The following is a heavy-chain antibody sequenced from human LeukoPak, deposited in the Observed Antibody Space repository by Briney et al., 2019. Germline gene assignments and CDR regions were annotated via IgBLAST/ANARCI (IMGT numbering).Heavy chain of an antibody. CDR1: GFTFSYYG. D-gene: IGHD3-22*01. CDR3: ARRPYYYDSLDY. J-gene: IGHJ4*02. CDR2: IRYDGNDK. V-gene: IGHV3-30*02. Sequence: GGSLRLSCAASGFTFSYYGMHWVRQAPGKGLEWVAFIRYDGNDKFYADSVKGRFTISRDTSKNTLYLQMNSLRAEDTAVYYCARRPYYYDSLDYWGQGTLVTVSS.